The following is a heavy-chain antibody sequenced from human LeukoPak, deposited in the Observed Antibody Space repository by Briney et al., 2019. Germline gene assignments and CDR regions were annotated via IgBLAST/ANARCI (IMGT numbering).Heavy chain of an antibody. CDR3: ARGPPNWGFDF. D-gene: IGHD7-27*01. CDR2: IIPIFGTA. Sequence: SVKVSCKASGGTFSSYAISWVRQAPGQGLEWMGGIIPIFGTANYAQKFQGRVTMTRDTSISTAFMELTSLRSEDTAVYYCARGPPNWGFDFWGQGALVTVSS. V-gene: IGHV1-69*05. CDR1: GGTFSSYA. J-gene: IGHJ4*02.